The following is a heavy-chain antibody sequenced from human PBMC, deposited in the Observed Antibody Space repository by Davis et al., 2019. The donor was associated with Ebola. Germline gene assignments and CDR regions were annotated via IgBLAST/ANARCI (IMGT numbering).Heavy chain of an antibody. V-gene: IGHV1-18*04. Sequence: AASVKVSCKASGYTFTGYYLHWVRQAPGQGLEWMGWISAYNGNTNYAQKLQGRVTMTTDTSTSTAYMELSSLRSEDTAVYYCARGLQLLWFGELLYTVTYYGMDVWGKGTTVTVSS. D-gene: IGHD3-10*01. J-gene: IGHJ6*04. CDR2: ISAYNGNT. CDR1: GYTFTGYY. CDR3: ARGLQLLWFGELLYTVTYYGMDV.